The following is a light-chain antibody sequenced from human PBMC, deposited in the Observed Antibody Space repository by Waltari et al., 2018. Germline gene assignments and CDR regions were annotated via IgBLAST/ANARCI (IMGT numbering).Light chain of an antibody. CDR1: QSIRSY. V-gene: IGKV1-39*01. CDR2: AAS. Sequence: DIQMTQSPSSLSASVGDRVTITCRASQSIRSYVNWYQQKPGKAPKVLIYAASTLERWVPSRISGSGSGTDFTLTISSLQPADFATYYCQQSYSSPQITFGQGTRLEIK. CDR3: QQSYSSPQIT. J-gene: IGKJ5*01.